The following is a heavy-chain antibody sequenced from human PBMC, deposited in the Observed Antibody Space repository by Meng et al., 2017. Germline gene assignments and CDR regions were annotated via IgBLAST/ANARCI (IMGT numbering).Heavy chain of an antibody. Sequence: ELQLLESGGGLVQPGGSLRLSCAASGFTFSSYAMSWVRQAPGKGLEWVSAISGSGGSTYYADSVKGRFTISRDNSKNTLYLQMNSLRAEDTAVYYCAKYSSGWTTFDYWGQGTLVTVSS. J-gene: IGHJ4*02. CDR2: ISGSGGST. CDR1: GFTFSSYA. D-gene: IGHD6-19*01. CDR3: AKYSSGWTTFDY. V-gene: IGHV3-23*01.